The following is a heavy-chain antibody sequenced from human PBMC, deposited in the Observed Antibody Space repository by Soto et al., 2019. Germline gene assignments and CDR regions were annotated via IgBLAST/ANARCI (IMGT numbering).Heavy chain of an antibody. CDR2: ISYDGSNK. D-gene: IGHD6-6*01. CDR3: ANSAGREARHHGMDV. CDR1: GFTFSSYG. V-gene: IGHV3-30*18. J-gene: IGHJ6*02. Sequence: QVQLVESGGGVVQPGRSLRLSCAASGFTFSSYGMHWVRQAPGKGLEWVAVISYDGSNKYYADSVKGRFTISRDNSKDTLYRQMNSLRAEDTAVYYCANSAGREARHHGMDVWGQGTTVTVSS.